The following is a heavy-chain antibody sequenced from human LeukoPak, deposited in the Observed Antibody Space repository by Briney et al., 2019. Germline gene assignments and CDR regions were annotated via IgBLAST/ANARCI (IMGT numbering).Heavy chain of an antibody. Sequence: SETLSLTCTVAGGSIPSDSYYWSWIRQPPGKGLEWIGYIYYNGNINNNPSLKSRVTISLDTSKNQLSLNLISVTTADTAVYYCARVPPGRCSGDSCYPIFDYWGQGILVTVSS. CDR2: IYYNGNI. CDR3: ARVPPGRCSGDSCYPIFDY. CDR1: GGSIPSDSYY. D-gene: IGHD2-15*01. J-gene: IGHJ4*02. V-gene: IGHV4-61*01.